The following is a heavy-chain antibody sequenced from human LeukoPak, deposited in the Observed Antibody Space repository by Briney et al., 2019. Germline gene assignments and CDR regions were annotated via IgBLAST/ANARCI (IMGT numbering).Heavy chain of an antibody. CDR1: GFTVSSNY. CDR3: ARDRGSCGWNAGDY. Sequence: GGSLTLSCAASGFTVSSNYMSWVRQAPGKGLEWVAVISYDGSNKYYADSVKGRFTISRDNSKNTLYLQMNSLRAEDTAVYYCARDRGSCGWNAGDYWGQGTLVTVSS. CDR2: ISYDGSNK. V-gene: IGHV3-30-3*01. J-gene: IGHJ4*02. D-gene: IGHD6-19*01.